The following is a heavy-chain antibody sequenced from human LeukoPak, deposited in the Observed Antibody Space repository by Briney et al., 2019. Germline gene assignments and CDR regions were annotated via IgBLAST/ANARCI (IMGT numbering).Heavy chain of an antibody. D-gene: IGHD2-15*01. CDR3: ARERDCGRFSCGAYYFES. J-gene: IGHJ4*02. CDR2: ISSSSSYI. V-gene: IGHV3-21*01. CDR1: GFTFGNSG. Sequence: GGSLRLSCAASGFTFGNSGMDWVRQAPGRGLEWVSSISSSSSYIHYTDSVKGRFTISRDNAKNSLHLQMNSLRAEDTAVYLCARERDCGRFSCGAYYFESWGQGTLVTVSS.